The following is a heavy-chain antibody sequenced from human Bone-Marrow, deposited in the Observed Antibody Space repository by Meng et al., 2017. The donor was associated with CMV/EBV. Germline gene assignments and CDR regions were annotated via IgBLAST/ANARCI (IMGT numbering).Heavy chain of an antibody. CDR2: ISGSGGST. V-gene: IGHV3-23*01. CDR1: GFTFSSYA. D-gene: IGHD3-3*01. J-gene: IGHJ6*02. Sequence: GGSLRLSCAASGFTFSSYAMTWVRQSPVKGLEWVSAISGSGGSTYYADSVKGRFTISRDNSKNTLYLQMNSLRAEDTAVYYCARDPPYYDFWSGGTRYYYGMDVWGQGTTVTVSS. CDR3: ARDPPYYDFWSGGTRYYYGMDV.